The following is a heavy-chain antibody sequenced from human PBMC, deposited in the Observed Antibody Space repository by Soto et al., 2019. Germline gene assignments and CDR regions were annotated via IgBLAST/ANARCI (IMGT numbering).Heavy chain of an antibody. CDR2: INHSGSA. Sequence: QVQLQQWGAGLLKPSETLSLTCAVYGGSFSDYFWSWIRQPPGKGLEWIGEINHSGSANYIPSLRSRVTISVDTSKNQFSLKLNSVTDADTAVYYCARGRLHLGELSFNYLDFWGQGTLVTVSS. J-gene: IGHJ4*02. D-gene: IGHD3-16*02. V-gene: IGHV4-34*01. CDR1: GGSFSDYF. CDR3: ARGRLHLGELSFNYLDF.